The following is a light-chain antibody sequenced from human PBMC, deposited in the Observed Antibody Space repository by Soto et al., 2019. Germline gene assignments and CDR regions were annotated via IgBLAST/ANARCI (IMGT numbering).Light chain of an antibody. Sequence: QSVLTQPPSTSGTPGQRVTVSCSGSSSNIGSNTVNWYQQLPGTAPKLLIYTNNLRPSGVPDRFSGSKSGTSASLAISGLQSEDEADYYCAAWDGSLNGVVFGGGTKVTVL. V-gene: IGLV1-44*01. CDR3: AAWDGSLNGVV. CDR1: SSNIGSNT. J-gene: IGLJ2*01. CDR2: TNN.